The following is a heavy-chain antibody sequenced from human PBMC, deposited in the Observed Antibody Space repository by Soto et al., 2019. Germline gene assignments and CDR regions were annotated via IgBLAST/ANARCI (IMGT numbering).Heavy chain of an antibody. CDR1: GGSISSGDYY. D-gene: IGHD2-15*01. CDR3: ARYCSGGSCPGLDP. Sequence: SETLSLTCTVSGGSISSGDYYWSWIRQPPGKGLEWIGYIYYSGSTYYNPSLKSRVTISVDTSKNQFPLKLSSVTAADTAVYYCARYCSGGSCPGLDPWGQGTLVTVSS. CDR2: IYYSGST. J-gene: IGHJ5*02. V-gene: IGHV4-30-4*01.